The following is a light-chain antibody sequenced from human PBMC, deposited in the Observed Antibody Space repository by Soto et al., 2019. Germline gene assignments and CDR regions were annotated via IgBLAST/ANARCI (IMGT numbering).Light chain of an antibody. CDR3: QQSYCTPIT. J-gene: IGKJ4*01. CDR1: QSISSN. V-gene: IGKV1-39*01. CDR2: AAS. Sequence: DIQMTQSPSSLSASVGERATITCRASQSISSNLNWYQQKPGKAPKLLIYAASSLQSGVPTRFSGSGAGTDTPPTISRLQPEYVVNYYCQQSYCTPITFGGGTKVEIK.